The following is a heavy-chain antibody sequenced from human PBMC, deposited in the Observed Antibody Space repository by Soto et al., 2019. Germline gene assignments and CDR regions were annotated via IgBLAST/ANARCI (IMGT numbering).Heavy chain of an antibody. D-gene: IGHD2-2*01. Sequence: EVPLVESGGALVKPGESLTLSCAASGFTFNSAWMTWVRQAPGKGLEWVGRIKSCTDGGRVDTAAPVKGRFTISRDDSINTFYLQMNSLKSEYTAVYYCTTGRREKSCNSVSCYGDGATWGQGTLVTVSS. CDR1: GFTFNSAW. J-gene: IGHJ5*02. CDR3: TTGRREKSCNSVSCYGDGAT. V-gene: IGHV3-15*02. CDR2: IKSCTDGGRV.